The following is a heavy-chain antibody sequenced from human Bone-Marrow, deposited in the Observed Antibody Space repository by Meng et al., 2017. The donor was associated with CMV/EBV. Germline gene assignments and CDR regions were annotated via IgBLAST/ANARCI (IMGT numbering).Heavy chain of an antibody. CDR1: GYSFSSFW. CDR2: IYPGDSDT. CDR3: ARHETHPPLYYFDY. D-gene: IGHD2/OR15-2a*01. J-gene: IGHJ4*02. V-gene: IGHV5-51*01. Sequence: KVSCKGSGYSFSSFWIGWVRQMPGKGLEWMGIIYPGDSDTRYSPSFQGHVTISADKSISTAYSQWSSPKASDTATYYCARHETHPPLYYFDYWGQGALVTVSS.